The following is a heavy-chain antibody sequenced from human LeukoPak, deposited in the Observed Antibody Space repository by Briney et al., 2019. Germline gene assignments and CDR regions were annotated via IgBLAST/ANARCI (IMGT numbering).Heavy chain of an antibody. J-gene: IGHJ4*02. CDR3: AKDSAYYYDSSGYEDY. D-gene: IGHD3-22*01. Sequence: HAGGSLRLSCAASGFTFSSYWMSWVRQAPGKGLEWVSVVSGSGGSTHSADSVKGRFTISRDNSKNTLYLQMNSLRPEDTAVYYCAKDSAYYYDSSGYEDYWGQGTLVTVSS. CDR2: VSGSGGST. CDR1: GFTFSSYW. V-gene: IGHV3-23*01.